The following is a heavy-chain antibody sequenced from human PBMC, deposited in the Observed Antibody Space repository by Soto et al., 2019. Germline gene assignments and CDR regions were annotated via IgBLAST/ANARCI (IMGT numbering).Heavy chain of an antibody. J-gene: IGHJ4*02. CDR3: AQLTTGGFYFDY. D-gene: IGHD4-17*01. Sequence: QITLTESGPTLVKPTPPLTLTCTFSGFSLRNSGVGVGWIRQPPGKALEWLALIYWDDDKRYSASLKSRLTITKATSKNQVVLTMTNRDPVDTATYYCAQLTTGGFYFDYWGQGTLVTGSS. V-gene: IGHV2-5*02. CDR1: GFSLRNSGVG. CDR2: IYWDDDK.